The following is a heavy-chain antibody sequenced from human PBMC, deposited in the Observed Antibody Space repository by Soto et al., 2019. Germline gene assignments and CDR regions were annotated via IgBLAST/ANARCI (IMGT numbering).Heavy chain of an antibody. D-gene: IGHD3-10*01. V-gene: IGHV4-59*03. CDR3: ATGRWLYGSEY. CDR2: IYFDGST. Sequence: QVQLQESGPRLVKPSETLSLTCSVPGGSITSYLWSWVRQPPGMGLEWIGYIYFDGSTNYNPSLRSRVTISLDTSKNQFSLKLDSVAAADTAVYFCATGRWLYGSEYWGQGTLVTVSS. CDR1: GGSITSYL. J-gene: IGHJ4*02.